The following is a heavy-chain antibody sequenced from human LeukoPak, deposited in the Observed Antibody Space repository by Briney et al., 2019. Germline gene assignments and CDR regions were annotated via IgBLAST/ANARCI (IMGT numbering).Heavy chain of an antibody. Sequence: ASVKVSCKASGYIFTRYYIHWVRQAPGQGLEWLGVILPSCGITTYAQRFQGSVTLTRDMSTSTVYMELSSLRSEDTAVYYCARGRSGSYYSWGQGTLVIVSS. CDR2: ILPSCGIT. V-gene: IGHV1-46*01. CDR1: GYIFTRYY. J-gene: IGHJ4*02. CDR3: ARGRSGSYYS. D-gene: IGHD1-26*01.